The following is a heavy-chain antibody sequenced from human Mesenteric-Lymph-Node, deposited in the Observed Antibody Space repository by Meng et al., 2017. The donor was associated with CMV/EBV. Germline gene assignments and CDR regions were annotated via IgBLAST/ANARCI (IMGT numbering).Heavy chain of an antibody. D-gene: IGHD1-1*01. Sequence: CTFSGFSLSSSGVSVGWIRQPPGKALEWLALIYWDDEKRYSPSLKSRLTITKDTSKNQVVLTMTNLDPVDTATYYCTHMRQLAFDYWGQGTLVTVSS. CDR2: IYWDDEK. J-gene: IGHJ4*02. CDR3: THMRQLAFDY. V-gene: IGHV2-5*02. CDR1: GFSLSSSGVS.